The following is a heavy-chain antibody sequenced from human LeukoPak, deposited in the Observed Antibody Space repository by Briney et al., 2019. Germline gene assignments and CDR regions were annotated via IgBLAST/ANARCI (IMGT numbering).Heavy chain of an antibody. Sequence: ASVKVSCKASGYTFTSYYMHWVRQAPGQGLEWMGIINPSGGSTSYAQKLQGRVTMTTDTSTSTAYMELRSLRSDDTAVYYCASGLGLLSIPDPYYYYYMDVWGKGTTVTVSS. CDR3: ASGLGLLSIPDPYYYYYMDV. CDR1: GYTFTSYY. D-gene: IGHD2-15*01. CDR2: INPSGGST. J-gene: IGHJ6*03. V-gene: IGHV1-46*01.